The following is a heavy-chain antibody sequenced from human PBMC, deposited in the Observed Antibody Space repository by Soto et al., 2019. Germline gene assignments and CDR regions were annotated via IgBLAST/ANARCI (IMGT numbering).Heavy chain of an antibody. Sequence: SETLSLTCTVSGGSISSSSYYWGWIRQPPGKGLEWIGSIYYSGSTYYNPSLKSRVTISVDTSKNHFSLKLSFVTAADTVVYYCASRQVVLRYFDWCFDYWGQGTLVTVSS. CDR1: GGSISSSSYY. D-gene: IGHD3-9*01. CDR2: IYYSGST. CDR3: ASRQVVLRYFDWCFDY. V-gene: IGHV4-39*01. J-gene: IGHJ4*02.